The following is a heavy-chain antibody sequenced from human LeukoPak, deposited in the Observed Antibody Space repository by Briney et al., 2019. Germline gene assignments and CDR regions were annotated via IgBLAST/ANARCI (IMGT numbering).Heavy chain of an antibody. CDR3: AREAREIDY. J-gene: IGHJ4*02. CDR2: IYTSGST. CDR1: GGSISSGSYY. D-gene: IGHD3-10*01. V-gene: IGHV4-61*02. Sequence: SETLSLTCTVSGGSISSGSYYWSWIRQPAGKGLEWIGRIYTSGSTNYNPSLKSRVTISVGTSKNQFSLKLSSVTAADTAVYYCAREAREIDYWGQGTLVTVSS.